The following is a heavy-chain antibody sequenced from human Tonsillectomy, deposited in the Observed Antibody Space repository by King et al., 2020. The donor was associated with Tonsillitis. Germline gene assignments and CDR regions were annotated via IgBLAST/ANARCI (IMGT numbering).Heavy chain of an antibody. CDR3: AKDAGGHGYHLYYVDY. D-gene: IGHD5-24*01. V-gene: IGHV3-23*03. CDR1: GFTFSSYA. Sequence: VQLVESGGGLVQPGGSLRLSCAASGFTFSSYAMSWVRQAPGKGLEWVSVIYSGDSSTYYADSVKGRFTISKDNSKNTLYPQMNSLRADDTAVYYCAKDAGGHGYHLYYVDYWGQGTLVTVSS. J-gene: IGHJ4*02. CDR2: IYSGDSST.